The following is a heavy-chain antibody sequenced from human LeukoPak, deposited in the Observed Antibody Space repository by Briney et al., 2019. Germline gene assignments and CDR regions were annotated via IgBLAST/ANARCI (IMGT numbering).Heavy chain of an antibody. CDR3: AKYDSSGYSDY. J-gene: IGHJ4*02. CDR2: ISVSGVST. Sequence: GGSLRLSCAASGFIFSSSAMTWVRQAPGKGLEWVSDISVSGVSTYYADSVKGRFTISRDNSKNTLYLQMNSLRAEDTAVYYCAKYDSSGYSDYWGQGTLVTVSS. D-gene: IGHD3-22*01. V-gene: IGHV3-23*01. CDR1: GFIFSSSA.